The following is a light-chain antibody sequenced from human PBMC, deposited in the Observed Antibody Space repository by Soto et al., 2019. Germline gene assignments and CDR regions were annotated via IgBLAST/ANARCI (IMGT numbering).Light chain of an antibody. CDR1: SSDVGGYNY. CDR3: SSYTSSSTVV. V-gene: IGLV2-14*01. CDR2: DVS. Sequence: QSALTQPASVSGSPGQSITISCTGTSSDVGGYNYVSWYQQHPGKAPKLMIYDVSNRPSGVSNRFSGSKSGNTASLTISGRQAEDEADYYCSSYTSSSTVVFGGGTMITVL. J-gene: IGLJ2*01.